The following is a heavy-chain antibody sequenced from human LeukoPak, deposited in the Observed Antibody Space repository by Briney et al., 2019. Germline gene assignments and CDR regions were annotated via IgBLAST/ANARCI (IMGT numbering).Heavy chain of an antibody. CDR1: GASIGSSSYN. V-gene: IGHV4-39*01. Sequence: SETLSLTCIASGASIGSSSYNWGWLRQPPGKELVWSGSIYYSGSTYYNPSLKSRITISVDTSKNQFSLKLSSVTAADTAEYYCARRPIGFDPWGQGTLVTVSS. J-gene: IGHJ5*02. CDR2: IYYSGST. CDR3: ARRPIGFDP.